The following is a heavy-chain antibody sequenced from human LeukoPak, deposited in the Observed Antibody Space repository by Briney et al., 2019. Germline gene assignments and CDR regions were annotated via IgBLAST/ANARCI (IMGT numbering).Heavy chain of an antibody. CDR2: FNPNTGGT. J-gene: IGHJ6*03. V-gene: IGHV1-2*02. D-gene: IGHD3-3*01. CDR1: GYTFTDYY. CDR3: AKGGRFLEWLPPYYYYYYYMDV. Sequence: ASVKVSCKASGYTFTDYYIHWVRQAPGQGLEWMGWFNPNTGGTTTAPKFQDRVSMTRDPSISTAHMELTRLTSDDTAVYYCAKGGRFLEWLPPYYYYYYYMDVWSKGTTVTVSS.